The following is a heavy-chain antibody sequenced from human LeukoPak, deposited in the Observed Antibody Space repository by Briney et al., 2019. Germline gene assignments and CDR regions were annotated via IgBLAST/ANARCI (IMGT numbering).Heavy chain of an antibody. Sequence: GASVKVSCKASGYTFTSYYMHWVRQAPGQGLEWMGIINPSGGSTSYAQTFQGRVTMTIDTSTSTLYMELRSLRSDDTAVYYCARGRTNRRLWLGESTGGPFDYSGEGDLVTVSS. CDR2: INPSGGST. CDR1: GYTFTSYY. D-gene: IGHD3-10*01. CDR3: ARGRTNRRLWLGESTGGPFDY. V-gene: IGHV1-46*01. J-gene: IGHJ4*02.